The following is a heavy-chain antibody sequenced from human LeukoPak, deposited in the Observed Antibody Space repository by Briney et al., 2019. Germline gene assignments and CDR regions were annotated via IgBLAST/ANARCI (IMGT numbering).Heavy chain of an antibody. J-gene: IGHJ3*02. Sequence: SETLSLTCTVSGYSISSGYYWGWIRQPPGKGLEWIGSIYHSGSTYYNPSLKSRVTISVDTSKNQFSLKLSSVTAADTAVYYCARGDSSGYQSYAFDIWGQGTMVTVSS. D-gene: IGHD3-22*01. CDR3: ARGDSSGYQSYAFDI. CDR1: GYSISSGYY. CDR2: IYHSGST. V-gene: IGHV4-38-2*02.